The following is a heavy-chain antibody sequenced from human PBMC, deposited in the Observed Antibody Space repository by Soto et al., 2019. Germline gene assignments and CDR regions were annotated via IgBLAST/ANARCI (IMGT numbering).Heavy chain of an antibody. Sequence: RRLSCAASGFTFSSYAMSWVRQAPGKGLEWVSAISGSGGSTYYAGSVKGRFTISRDNSKNTLYLQMNSLRAEDTAVYYCASQMYYYDSSGYYLDAFDIWGQGTMVTVSS. V-gene: IGHV3-23*01. CDR1: GFTFSSYA. J-gene: IGHJ3*02. CDR2: ISGSGGST. D-gene: IGHD3-22*01. CDR3: ASQMYYYDSSGYYLDAFDI.